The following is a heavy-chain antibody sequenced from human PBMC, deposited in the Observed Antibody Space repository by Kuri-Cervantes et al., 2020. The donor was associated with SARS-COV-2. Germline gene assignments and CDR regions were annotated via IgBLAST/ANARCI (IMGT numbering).Heavy chain of an antibody. J-gene: IGHJ4*02. CDR1: GFTFSSYS. Sequence: GGSLRLSCAASGFTFSSYSMNWVRQAPGKGLEWVSSISSSSSYIYYADSVKGRFTISRDNAKNSLYLQMNSLGSEDTAVYYCARGNVGGLDYWGQGTLVTVSS. CDR2: ISSSSSYI. D-gene: IGHD3-16*01. V-gene: IGHV3-21*04. CDR3: ARGNVGGLDY.